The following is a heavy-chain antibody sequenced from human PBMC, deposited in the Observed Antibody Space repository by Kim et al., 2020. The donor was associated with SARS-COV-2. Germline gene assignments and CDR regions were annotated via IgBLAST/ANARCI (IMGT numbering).Heavy chain of an antibody. V-gene: IGHV3-74*01. J-gene: IGHJ4*02. D-gene: IGHD1-1*01. Sequence: GGSLRLSCAASGFTLSSYWMHWVRQAPGKGLVWVSGINGGGSSTNYADFVKGRFTISRDNAKSTLYLQMNSLRDDDTAIYYCARGGNWLDYWGQGTLVTV. CDR2: INGGGSST. CDR3: ARGGNWLDY. CDR1: GFTLSSYW.